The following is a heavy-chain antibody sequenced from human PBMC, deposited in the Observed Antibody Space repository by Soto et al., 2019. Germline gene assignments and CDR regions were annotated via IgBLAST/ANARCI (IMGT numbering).Heavy chain of an antibody. D-gene: IGHD5-12*01. V-gene: IGHV1-58*01. CDR1: GFTLSSSA. Sequence: SVKVSCKASGFTLSSSAVHWVRQARGQRLEWIGWIVVGSANTNYAQKFQDRVTITRDMSTSTAYMELSSLRSEDTAVYYCARERGYSGYDYRPPYYYFDYWGQGTLVTVSS. CDR2: IVVGSANT. J-gene: IGHJ4*02. CDR3: ARERGYSGYDYRPPYYYFDY.